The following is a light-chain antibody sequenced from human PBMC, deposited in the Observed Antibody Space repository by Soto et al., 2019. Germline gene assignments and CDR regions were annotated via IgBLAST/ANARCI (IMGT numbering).Light chain of an antibody. Sequence: QSALTQPASVSGSPGQSITISCPGTSSDVGRYNIVSWYQQHPGKAPKLMIYEGSKRPSGVSNRFSGSKSGNTASLTISGLQAEDEADYYCCSYAGSSTSVFGTGTKVTVL. J-gene: IGLJ1*01. CDR3: CSYAGSSTSV. V-gene: IGLV2-23*01. CDR1: SSDVGRYNI. CDR2: EGS.